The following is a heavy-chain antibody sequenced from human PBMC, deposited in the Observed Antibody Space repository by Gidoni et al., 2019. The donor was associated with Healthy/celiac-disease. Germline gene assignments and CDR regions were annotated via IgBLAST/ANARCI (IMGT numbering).Heavy chain of an antibody. D-gene: IGHD3-3*01. J-gene: IGHJ3*02. CDR3: ASPINFWSGYPSDAFDI. CDR2: INPSGGST. CDR1: GSTFTSYY. V-gene: IGHV1-46*01. Sequence: QVQLVQSGAEVKKPGASVKVSCKASGSTFTSYYMHWVRQAPGQGLEWMGIINPSGGSTSYAQKFQGRVTMTRDTSTSTVYMELSSLRSEDTAVYYCASPINFWSGYPSDAFDIWGQGTMVTVSS.